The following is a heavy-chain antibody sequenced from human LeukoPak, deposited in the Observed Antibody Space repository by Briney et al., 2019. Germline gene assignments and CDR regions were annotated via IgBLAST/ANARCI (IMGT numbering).Heavy chain of an antibody. CDR1: GFTISSYW. V-gene: IGHV3-7*01. Sequence: GGSLRLSCVASGFTISSYWMSWVRQAPGKGLEWVANIKQDGSETYYVDSVKGRFTISRDNAKNSLYLQMNSLRAEDTAVYYCTGNYYGSGSYADFDYWGQGTLVTVSS. CDR2: IKQDGSET. D-gene: IGHD3-10*01. J-gene: IGHJ4*02. CDR3: TGNYYGSGSYADFDY.